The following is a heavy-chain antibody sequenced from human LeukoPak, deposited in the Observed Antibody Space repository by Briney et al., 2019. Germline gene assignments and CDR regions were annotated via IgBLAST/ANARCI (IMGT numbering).Heavy chain of an antibody. Sequence: GGSLRLSCAASGFTFSSYAMSWVRQAPGKGLEWVSAISGSGGSTHYADSVKGRFTISRDNSKNTLYLQMNSLRAEDTAVYYCAKTYSSSWYLDYWGQGTLVTVSS. D-gene: IGHD6-13*01. CDR3: AKTYSSSWYLDY. CDR2: ISGSGGST. J-gene: IGHJ4*02. V-gene: IGHV3-23*01. CDR1: GFTFSSYA.